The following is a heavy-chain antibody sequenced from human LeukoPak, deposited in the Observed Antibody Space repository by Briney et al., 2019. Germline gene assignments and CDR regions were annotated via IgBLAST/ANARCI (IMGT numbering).Heavy chain of an antibody. CDR3: ARLLRVGYCSTTTCNWFDP. CDR2: IYYSGST. Sequence: SETLSLTCVVSGGSISSTRYYWGWIRQPPGKGLEWIGSIYYSGSTYYSPSLKSRVTISVDTSKNQFSLKLSSVTAADTAVYYCARLLRVGYCSTTTCNWFDPWGQGTLVTVSS. J-gene: IGHJ5*02. V-gene: IGHV4-39*07. CDR1: GGSISSTRYY. D-gene: IGHD2-2*03.